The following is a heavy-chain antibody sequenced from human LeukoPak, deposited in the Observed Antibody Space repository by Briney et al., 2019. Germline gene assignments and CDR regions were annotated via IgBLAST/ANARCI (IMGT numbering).Heavy chain of an antibody. CDR1: GYTFTGYY. CDR3: ARAADSSGYYQN. J-gene: IGHJ4*02. D-gene: IGHD3-22*01. Sequence: ASVKVSCKASGYTFTGYYMHWVRQAPGQGLEWMGRINPNSGGTNYAQKFQGRVTMTRDTSISTAYMELSRLRSDDTAVYYCARAADSSGYYQNWGQGTLVTVSS. V-gene: IGHV1-2*06. CDR2: INPNSGGT.